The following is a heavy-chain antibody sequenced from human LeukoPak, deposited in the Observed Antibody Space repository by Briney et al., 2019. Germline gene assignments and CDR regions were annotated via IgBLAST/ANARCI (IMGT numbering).Heavy chain of an antibody. CDR2: LFYTGNT. CDR3: ARENIVSTRDFDY. J-gene: IGHJ4*02. CDR1: DGSINTGDYY. D-gene: IGHD5/OR15-5a*01. Sequence: SETLSLTCTVSDGSINTGDYYWTWIRQPPGKGLEWVGSLFYTGNTYYNPSLKTRVTISIDTSKNQFSLKLSSVTAADTAVYYCARENIVSTRDFDYWGQGTLVTVSS. V-gene: IGHV4-39*07.